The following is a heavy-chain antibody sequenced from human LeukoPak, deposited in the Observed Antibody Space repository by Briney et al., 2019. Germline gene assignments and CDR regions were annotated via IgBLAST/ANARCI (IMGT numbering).Heavy chain of an antibody. CDR1: GYSISSGHY. Sequence: PSETLSLTCAVSGYSISSGHYWGWIRQPPGKGLEWIGSIYHSGSTYYNPSLKSRVTISVDTSKNQFSLKLSSVAAADTAVYYCARDRGYSYGTFDYWGQGTLVTVSS. V-gene: IGHV4-38-2*02. J-gene: IGHJ4*02. CDR2: IYHSGST. CDR3: ARDRGYSYGTFDY. D-gene: IGHD5-18*01.